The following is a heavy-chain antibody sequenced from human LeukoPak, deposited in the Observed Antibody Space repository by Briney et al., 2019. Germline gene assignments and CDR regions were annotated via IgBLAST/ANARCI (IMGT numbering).Heavy chain of an antibody. Sequence: SETLSLTCAVYGGYFSGYYWRWIRQPPGKGLEWIGEINHSGSTNYNPSLKSRVTISVDTSKNQFSLKLSSVTAADTAVYYCARARRGIRTLGYWGQGTLVTVSS. V-gene: IGHV4-34*01. CDR2: INHSGST. D-gene: IGHD1-1*01. CDR3: ARARRGIRTLGY. CDR1: GGYFSGYY. J-gene: IGHJ4*02.